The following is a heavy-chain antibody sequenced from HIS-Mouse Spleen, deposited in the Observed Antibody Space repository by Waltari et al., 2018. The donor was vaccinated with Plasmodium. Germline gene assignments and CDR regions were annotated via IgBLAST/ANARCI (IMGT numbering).Heavy chain of an antibody. CDR1: GFTFSSSW. J-gene: IGHJ5*02. Sequence: EVQLVESGGGLVQPGVSLSLSCAACGFTFSSSWMHWVRQAPGKGLVWVSRINSDGSSTSYADSVKGRFTISRDNAKNTLYLQMNSLRAEDTAVYYCARGGAVAGHWFDPWGQGTLVTVSS. D-gene: IGHD6-19*01. V-gene: IGHV3-74*01. CDR3: ARGGAVAGHWFDP. CDR2: INSDGSST.